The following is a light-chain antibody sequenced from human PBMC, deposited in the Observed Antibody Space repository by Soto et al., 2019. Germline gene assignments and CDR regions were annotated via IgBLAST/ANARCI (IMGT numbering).Light chain of an antibody. CDR2: AAS. CDR1: QSVSSSY. CDR3: QHYNNWLGT. J-gene: IGKJ4*01. Sequence: EIVLTQSPGTLSLSPGERATLSCRASQSVSSSYLAWYQQKPGQAPRLLIYAASNTAPGIPDRFSGSGSGTEFILTISSLQSEDFAVYYCQHYNNWLGTFGGGTKVDIK. V-gene: IGKV3-20*01.